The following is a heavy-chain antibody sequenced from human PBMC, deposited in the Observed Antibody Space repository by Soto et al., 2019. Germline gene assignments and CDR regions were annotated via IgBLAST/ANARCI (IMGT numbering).Heavy chain of an antibody. CDR2: IIPIFGTA. CDR3: ASTVCISTSCYAVGYYYYGMDV. Sequence: QVQLVQSGAEVKKPGSSVKVSCKASGGTFSSYAISWVRQAPGQGLEWMGGIIPIFGTANYAQKFQGRVTITADESTSTAYMELSSLRSEDTAVYYCASTVCISTSCYAVGYYYYGMDVWGQGTTVTVSS. CDR1: GGTFSSYA. D-gene: IGHD2-2*01. V-gene: IGHV1-69*12. J-gene: IGHJ6*02.